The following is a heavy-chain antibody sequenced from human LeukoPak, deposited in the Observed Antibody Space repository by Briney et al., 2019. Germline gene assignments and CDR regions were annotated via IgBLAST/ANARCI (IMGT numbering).Heavy chain of an antibody. Sequence: GGSLRLSCAASGFTVSSNYMSWVRQAPGKGLEWVSSISSSSSYIYYADSVKGRFTISRDNAKNSLYLQMNSLRAEDTAVYYCARDRCSGGSCHYFDYWGQGTLVTVSS. J-gene: IGHJ4*02. V-gene: IGHV3-21*01. CDR3: ARDRCSGGSCHYFDY. CDR2: ISSSSSYI. D-gene: IGHD2-15*01. CDR1: GFTVSSNY.